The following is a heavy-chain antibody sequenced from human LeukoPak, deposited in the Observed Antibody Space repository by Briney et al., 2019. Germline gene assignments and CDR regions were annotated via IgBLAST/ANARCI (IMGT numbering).Heavy chain of an antibody. V-gene: IGHV1-18*01. CDR2: ISAYNGNT. CDR1: GYTFTSYG. Sequence: SVKVSCKASGYTFTSYGISWVRQAPGQGLEWMGWISAYNGNTNYAQNLQGRVTMTTDTSTSTAYMELRSLRSDDTAVYFCARGGAATVVTPPFDYWGQGTLVTVSS. D-gene: IGHD4-23*01. CDR3: ARGGAATVVTPPFDY. J-gene: IGHJ4*02.